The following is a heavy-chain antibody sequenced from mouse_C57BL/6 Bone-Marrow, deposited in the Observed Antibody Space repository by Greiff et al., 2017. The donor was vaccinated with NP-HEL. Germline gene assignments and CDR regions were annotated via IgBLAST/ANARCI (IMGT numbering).Heavy chain of an antibody. CDR1: GFSLTSYG. D-gene: IGHD2-3*01. V-gene: IGHV2-6-1*01. CDR3: ARQGGYYLYYYAMDY. J-gene: IGHJ4*01. Sequence: VKVVESGPGLVAPSQSLSITCTVSGFSLTSYGVHWVRQPPGKGLEWLVVIWSDGSTTYNSALKSRLSISKDNSKSQVFLKMNSLQTDDTAMDYCARQGGYYLYYYAMDYWGQGTSVTVSS. CDR2: IWSDGST.